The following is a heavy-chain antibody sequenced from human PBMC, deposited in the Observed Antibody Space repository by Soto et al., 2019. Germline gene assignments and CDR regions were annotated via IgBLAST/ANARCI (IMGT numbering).Heavy chain of an antibody. D-gene: IGHD4-4*01. CDR3: AREGINNYNGYYFDS. V-gene: IGHV3-21*01. J-gene: IGHJ4*02. CDR1: GFTFSSYS. CDR2: ISGSGNYT. Sequence: GGSLRLSCAASGFTFSSYSMNWVRQAPGKGLEWVSSISGSGNYTHYADFLRGRFTISRDNAKTSLYLQMNSLRAEDTAVYYCAREGINNYNGYYFDSWGQGTVVTVSS.